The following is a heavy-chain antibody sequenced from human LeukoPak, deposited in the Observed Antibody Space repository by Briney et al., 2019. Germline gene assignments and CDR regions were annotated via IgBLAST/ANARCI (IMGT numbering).Heavy chain of an antibody. V-gene: IGHV4-59*01. Sequence: PSETLSLTCAVYGGSFSGYYWSWIRQPPGKGLEWIGYIYYSGTTNYNPSLKSRVTISVDTSKNQFSLKLSSVTAADTAVYYCARGVYIAAAQYAYWGQGTLVTVSS. D-gene: IGHD6-13*01. CDR3: ARGVYIAAAQYAY. CDR1: GGSFSGYY. CDR2: IYYSGTT. J-gene: IGHJ4*02.